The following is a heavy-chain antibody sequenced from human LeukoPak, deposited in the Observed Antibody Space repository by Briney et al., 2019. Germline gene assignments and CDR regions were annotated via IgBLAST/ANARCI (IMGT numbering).Heavy chain of an antibody. V-gene: IGHV3-33*06. CDR1: GFTFSSYG. Sequence: GGSLRLSCAASGFTFSSYGMHWVRQAPGKGLEWVAVIWYDGSNKYYADSVKGRFTISRDNSKNTLYLQMNSLRAGDTAVYHCAKDRDYYDSSGYHTDAFDIWSQGTMVTVSS. D-gene: IGHD3-22*01. CDR3: AKDRDYYDSSGYHTDAFDI. J-gene: IGHJ3*02. CDR2: IWYDGSNK.